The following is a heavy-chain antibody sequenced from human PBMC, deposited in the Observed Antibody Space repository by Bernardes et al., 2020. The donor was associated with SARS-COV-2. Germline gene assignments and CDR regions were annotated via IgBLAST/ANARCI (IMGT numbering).Heavy chain of an antibody. J-gene: IGHJ4*02. Sequence: SETLSLTCTVSGDSMSSRRYSWVWLRPRPGQGREWIGSNSCSSNSNYNPYLQSRVTISADTSKQQFSLKLSSVTAADTDVYFCAGQIDSWHIVVVVSVPGGEPFYFESWGQGALGTVAS. D-gene: IGHD2-21*01. CDR1: GDSMSSRRYS. V-gene: IGHV4-39*01. CDR2: NSCSSNS. CDR3: AGQIDSWHIVVVVSVPGGEPFYFES.